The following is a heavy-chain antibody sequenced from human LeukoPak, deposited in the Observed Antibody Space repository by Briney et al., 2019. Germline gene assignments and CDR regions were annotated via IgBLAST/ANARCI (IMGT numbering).Heavy chain of an antibody. CDR1: GFTFDTYW. CDR2: INTDGSRT. V-gene: IGHV3-74*01. D-gene: IGHD3-3*01. J-gene: IGHJ4*02. Sequence: GGSLRLSCGASGFTFDTYWMHWVRQAPGKGLVWVSRINTDGSRTNYADSVKGRFTISRDNTKNSLYLQMISLRAEDTAVFYCARDQYDTWSRRGNFDSWGQGTLVIVSS. CDR3: ARDQYDTWSRRGNFDS.